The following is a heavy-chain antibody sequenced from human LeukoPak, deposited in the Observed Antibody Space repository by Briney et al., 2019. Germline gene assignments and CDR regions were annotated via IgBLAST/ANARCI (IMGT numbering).Heavy chain of an antibody. CDR3: AKRSRTVTTIDS. J-gene: IGHJ4*02. V-gene: IGHV3-23*01. CDR2: ISGSGGST. D-gene: IGHD4-11*01. Sequence: GGSLRLSCAASGFTFRNYAMSWVRQAPGKGLEWVSAISGSGGSTYYADSVKGRFTISRDNSKNTLYLQMNSLRAEDTALYYCAKRSRTVTTIDSWGRGTLVTVSS. CDR1: GFTFRNYA.